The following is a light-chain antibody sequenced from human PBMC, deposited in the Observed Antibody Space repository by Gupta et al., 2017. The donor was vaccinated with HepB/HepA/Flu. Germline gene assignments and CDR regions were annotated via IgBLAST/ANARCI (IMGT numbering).Light chain of an antibody. J-gene: IGLJ2*01. CDR2: DNY. Sequence: QSMLTQPPSVSAAPGQKVTIPCSGSTSNIGKNYVSWYQQLPGTAPKLLIYDNYKRPSGIPDRFSGSKSGTSVTLGITGLQTGDEADYYCGTWDNSLSSFLFGGGTKVTVL. V-gene: IGLV1-51*01. CDR1: TSNIGKNY. CDR3: GTWDNSLSSFL.